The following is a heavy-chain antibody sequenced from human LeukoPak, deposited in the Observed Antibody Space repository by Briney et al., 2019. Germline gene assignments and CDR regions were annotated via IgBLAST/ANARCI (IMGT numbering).Heavy chain of an antibody. CDR1: GGSISSGGYS. J-gene: IGHJ4*02. V-gene: IGHV4-30-2*01. D-gene: IGHD2/OR15-2a*01. CDR3: ATAPFLRRMLGFDY. Sequence: SQTLSLTCAVSGGSISSGGYSWSWIRQPPGKGLEWIGYIYHSGSTYYNPSLKSRVTISVDRSKNQFSLKLSSVTAADTAVYYCATAPFLRRMLGFDYWGQGTLVTVSS. CDR2: IYHSGST.